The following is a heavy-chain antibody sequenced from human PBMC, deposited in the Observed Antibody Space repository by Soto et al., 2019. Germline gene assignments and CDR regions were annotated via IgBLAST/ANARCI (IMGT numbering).Heavy chain of an antibody. CDR2: IYYSGST. CDR1: GGSISNGGYY. J-gene: IGHJ4*02. V-gene: IGHV4-31*03. D-gene: IGHD3-10*01. Sequence: QVQLQESGPGLVKPSQTLSLTCTVSGGSISNGGYYWSWIRQHPRKGLEWIGYIYYSGSTYYNPYLKSRVTISVATSKTQLSLKLSSVTAADTAVYYCASAPLSPVYWGQGTLVTVSS. CDR3: ASAPLSPVY.